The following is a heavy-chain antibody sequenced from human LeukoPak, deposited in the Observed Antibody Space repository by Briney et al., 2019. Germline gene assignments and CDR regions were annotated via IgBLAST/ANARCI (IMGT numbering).Heavy chain of an antibody. J-gene: IGHJ4*02. Sequence: TGGSLRLFCAASGFTFSSYSMNWVRQAPGKGLEWVSSISSSSSYIYYADSVKGRFTISRDNAKNSLYLQMNSLRAEDTAVYYCARGRGRTDYFDYWGQGTLVTVSS. CDR2: ISSSSSYI. D-gene: IGHD2-15*01. CDR3: ARGRGRTDYFDY. V-gene: IGHV3-21*01. CDR1: GFTFSSYS.